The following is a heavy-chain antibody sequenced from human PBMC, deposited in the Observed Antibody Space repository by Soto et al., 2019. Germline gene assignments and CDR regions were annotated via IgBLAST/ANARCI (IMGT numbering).Heavy chain of an antibody. V-gene: IGHV3-23*01. CDR3: AKVRDYYDSSGHYYTDAFDI. CDR1: GFTFSNYA. CDR2: ISGSGDTT. J-gene: IGHJ3*02. D-gene: IGHD3-22*01. Sequence: EVQLLGSGGGLVQPGGSLRLSCAASGFTFSNYAMSWVRQGPGKGLEWVSGISGSGDTTYYADSVKGRFTISRDNSKNTLHLQMNSLRAEDTALYYCAKVRDYYDSSGHYYTDAFDIWGQGTMVTVSS.